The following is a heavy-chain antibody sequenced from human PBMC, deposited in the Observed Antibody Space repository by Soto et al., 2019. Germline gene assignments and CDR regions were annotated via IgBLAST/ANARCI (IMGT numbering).Heavy chain of an antibody. V-gene: IGHV3-23*01. CDR1: AFTFNNYA. CDR2: IGGSGRTT. J-gene: IGHJ4*02. Sequence: EVQLLESGGGLVQPGGSLSLSGAASAFTFNNYAMSWVRQAPGKGLEWVSGIGGSGRTTYYADSVKGRFTISRDNSNNTLFLQMNSLRAEDTAVYYCAKSRYSDSSGDFYDYWGQGTLVTVSS. D-gene: IGHD3-22*01. CDR3: AKSRYSDSSGDFYDY.